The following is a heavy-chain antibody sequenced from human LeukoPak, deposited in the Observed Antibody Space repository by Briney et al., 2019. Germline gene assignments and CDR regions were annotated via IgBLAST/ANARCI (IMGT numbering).Heavy chain of an antibody. CDR1: GYTFTSYD. V-gene: IGHV1-8*01. Sequence: ASVKVSCKASGYTFTSYDINWVRQATGQGLEWMGWMNPNSGNTGYAQKFQGRVTMTRNTSISTAYMELSSLRSEDTAVYYCARGRVEWFGEFDAFDIWGQGTMVTVSS. CDR2: MNPNSGNT. D-gene: IGHD3-10*01. J-gene: IGHJ3*02. CDR3: ARGRVEWFGEFDAFDI.